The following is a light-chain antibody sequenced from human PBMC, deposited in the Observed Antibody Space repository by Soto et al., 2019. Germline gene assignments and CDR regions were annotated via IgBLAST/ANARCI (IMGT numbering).Light chain of an antibody. CDR1: QSVSSSF. Sequence: EIVLTQSPATLSLSPGERATLSCRASQSVSSSFLAWYQQRPGQAPRLLMYGASSRATGIPDRISGSGSGTDFTLTISRLEPEDFAVYYCQQYGSSPHTFGGGTKVDIK. V-gene: IGKV3-20*01. CDR2: GAS. CDR3: QQYGSSPHT. J-gene: IGKJ4*01.